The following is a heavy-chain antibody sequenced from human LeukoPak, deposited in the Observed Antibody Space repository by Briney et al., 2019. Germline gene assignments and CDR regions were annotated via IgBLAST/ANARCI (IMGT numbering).Heavy chain of an antibody. J-gene: IGHJ4*02. V-gene: IGHV4-38-2*01. CDR3: ARGVGGSRWYVDY. CDR1: GYSISSDYY. D-gene: IGHD6-13*01. CDR2: IYQSGTT. Sequence: SETLSLTCAVSGYSISSDYYWGWIRQPPGKGLEWIGSIYQSGTTYYSPSLKSRVTISVDTSKNQFSLKLSSVTAADTAFYYCARGVGGSRWYVDYWGQGTLVTVSS.